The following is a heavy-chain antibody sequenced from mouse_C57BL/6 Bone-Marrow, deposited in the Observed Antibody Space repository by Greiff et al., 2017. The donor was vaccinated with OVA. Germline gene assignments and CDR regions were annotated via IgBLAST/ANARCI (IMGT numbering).Heavy chain of an antibody. D-gene: IGHD1-1*01. CDR1: GYTFTSYW. J-gene: IGHJ2*01. V-gene: IGHV1-52*01. CDR2: IDPSDSET. CDR3: ASGGCGSSYTFDY. Sequence: QVQLQQPGAELVRPGSSVKLSCKASGYTFTSYWMHWVKQRPIQGLEWIGNIDPSDSETHYNQKFKDKATLTVDKSSSTAYMQLSSLTSEDSAVYYCASGGCGSSYTFDYWGQGTTLTVSS.